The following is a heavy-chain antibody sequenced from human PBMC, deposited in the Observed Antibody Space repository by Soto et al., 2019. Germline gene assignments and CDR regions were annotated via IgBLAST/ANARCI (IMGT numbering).Heavy chain of an antibody. J-gene: IGHJ4*02. CDR1: GFTFSSSS. V-gene: IGHV3-30*01. CDR2: ISYDGSNK. Sequence: VQLVESAGGVVQPGRSLRLSCASSGFTFSSSSIHWVRQAPGKGLEWVAVISYDGSNKFYAYSVKGRFTIPRDNSKNTLYLQMDGLRSEDTAVYYCAKDRVVAGIGEFDYWGQGTLVTVSS. D-gene: IGHD6-19*01. CDR3: AKDRVVAGIGEFDY.